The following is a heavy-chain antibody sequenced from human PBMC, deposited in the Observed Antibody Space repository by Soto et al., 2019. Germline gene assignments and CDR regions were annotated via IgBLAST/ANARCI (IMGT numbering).Heavy chain of an antibody. CDR2: IVVGSGNT. D-gene: IGHD1-26*01. J-gene: IGHJ4*02. CDR1: GFTFTSSA. V-gene: IGHV1-58*01. Sequence: QMQLVQSGPEVKKPGTSVKVSCKASGFTFTSSAVQWVRQARGQRLEWIGWIVVGSGNTNYAQKFQERVTITRDMSTSTAYMELGSLRAEDTAVYYCAVSSGSYSDYWGQGTLVTVSS. CDR3: AVSSGSYSDY.